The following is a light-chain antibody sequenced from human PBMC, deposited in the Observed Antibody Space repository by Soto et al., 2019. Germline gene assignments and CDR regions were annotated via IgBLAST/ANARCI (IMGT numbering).Light chain of an antibody. CDR3: QQYYSYPFT. V-gene: IGKV1-8*01. CDR2: AAS. J-gene: IGKJ3*01. CDR1: QGISSY. Sequence: AIRMTQPPSSLSASTGDIGTITCRASQGISSYLAWYQQKPGKAPKLLIYAASTLQSAVPSRFSAGGSRTDFTLTISCLQSEDFATYYCQQYYSYPFTFGPGTKVDIK.